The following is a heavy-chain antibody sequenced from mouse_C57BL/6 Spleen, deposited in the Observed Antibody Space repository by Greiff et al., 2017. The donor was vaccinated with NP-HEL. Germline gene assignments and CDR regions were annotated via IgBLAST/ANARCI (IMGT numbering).Heavy chain of an antibody. V-gene: IGHV1-54*01. Sequence: QVQLQQSGAELVRPGTSVKVSCKASGYAFTNYLIEWVKQRPGQGLEWIGVINPGSGGTNYNEKFKGKAKLTADKSSSTAYMQLSSLTSEDSAVYFCARSQSRPSFITTVYFDYWGQGTTLTVSS. CDR2: INPGSGGT. CDR1: GYAFTNYL. J-gene: IGHJ2*01. D-gene: IGHD1-1*01. CDR3: ARSQSRPSFITTVYFDY.